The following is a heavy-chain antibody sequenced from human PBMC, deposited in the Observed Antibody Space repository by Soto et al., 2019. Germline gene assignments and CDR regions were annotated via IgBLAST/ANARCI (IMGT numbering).Heavy chain of an antibody. J-gene: IGHJ4*02. D-gene: IGHD6-6*01. CDR2: IRSKANTYAT. CDR3: TYGIAARPPG. Sequence: EVQLVESGGGLVQPGGSLKLSCAASGFSFSDSAMHWVRQASGKGLEWVGRIRSKANTYATAYAASVEGRFTISRDDSDHTSYLQMNRLKTEDPAVYYCTYGIAARPPGWGQGTLVTVYS. CDR1: GFSFSDSA. V-gene: IGHV3-73*01.